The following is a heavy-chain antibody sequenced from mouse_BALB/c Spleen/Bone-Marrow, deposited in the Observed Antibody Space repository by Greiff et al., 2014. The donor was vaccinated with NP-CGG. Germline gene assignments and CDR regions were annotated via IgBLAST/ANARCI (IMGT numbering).Heavy chain of an antibody. V-gene: IGHV1-54*01. CDR1: GYAFTNYL. CDR2: INSGSGGT. Sequence: VQLVESGAELVRPGTSVKVSCKGSGYAFTNYLIEWVKQRPGQGLEWIGVINSGSGGTKYNEKFKGKATLTADKSSSTAYMQLSSVTSDDSAVYFCARAITESMDYWGQGTSVTVSS. J-gene: IGHJ4*01. D-gene: IGHD2-4*01. CDR3: ARAITESMDY.